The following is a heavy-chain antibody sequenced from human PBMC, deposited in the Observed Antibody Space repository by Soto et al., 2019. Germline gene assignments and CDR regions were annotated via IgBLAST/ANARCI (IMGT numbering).Heavy chain of an antibody. CDR2: ISSSSSYI. D-gene: IGHD3-22*01. Sequence: EVQLVESGGGLVKPGGSLRLSCAASGFTFSSYSMNWVRQAPGKGLEWVSSISSSSSYIYYAYSVKGRFTISRDNAKNSLYLQMNSLRAEDTAVYYCARDFPSWDYYEGEVLDYWGQGTLVTVSS. CDR3: ARDFPSWDYYEGEVLDY. J-gene: IGHJ4*02. CDR1: GFTFSSYS. V-gene: IGHV3-21*01.